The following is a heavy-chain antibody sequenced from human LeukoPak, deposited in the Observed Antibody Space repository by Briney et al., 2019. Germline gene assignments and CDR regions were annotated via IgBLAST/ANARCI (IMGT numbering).Heavy chain of an antibody. CDR2: FDPEDGET. CDR1: GYTLNELS. CDR3: ATAGSSGSYGY. V-gene: IGHV1-24*01. Sequence: ASVKVSWKVSGYTLNELSMHLVRQAPGKGLEWMGGFDPEDGETIYAQKFQGRVTMTEDTSTDTAYMELSRLRSEDTAVYYCATAGSSGSYGYWGQGTLVTVSS. J-gene: IGHJ4*02. D-gene: IGHD1-26*01.